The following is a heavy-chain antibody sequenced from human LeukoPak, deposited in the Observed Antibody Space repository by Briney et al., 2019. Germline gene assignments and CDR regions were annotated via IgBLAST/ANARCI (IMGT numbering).Heavy chain of an antibody. CDR2: IYYSGST. J-gene: IGHJ4*02. D-gene: IGHD3-22*01. V-gene: IGHV4-59*01. CDR1: GGSISSYY. CDR3: ARELIHDSSGYYQFFDY. Sequence: TSETLSLTCAVSGGSISSYYWSWIRQPPGKGLEWIGYIYYSGSTNYNPSLKSRVTISVDTSKNQFSLKLSSVTAADTAVYYCARELIHDSSGYYQFFDYWGQGTLVTVSS.